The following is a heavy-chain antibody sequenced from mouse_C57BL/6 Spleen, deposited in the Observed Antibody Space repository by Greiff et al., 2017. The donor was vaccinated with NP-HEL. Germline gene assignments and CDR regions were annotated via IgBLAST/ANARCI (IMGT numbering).Heavy chain of an antibody. J-gene: IGHJ2*01. D-gene: IGHD3-1*01. CDR3: ARAHYSGYFDY. Sequence: QVQLQQPGAELVKPGASVKLSCKASGYTFTSYWMHWVKQRPGQGLEWIGMIHPNSGSTNYNEKFKSKATLTVDKSSSTAYMQLSSLTSEDSAVYYCARAHYSGYFDYWGQGTTLTVSS. CDR2: IHPNSGST. V-gene: IGHV1-64*01. CDR1: GYTFTSYW.